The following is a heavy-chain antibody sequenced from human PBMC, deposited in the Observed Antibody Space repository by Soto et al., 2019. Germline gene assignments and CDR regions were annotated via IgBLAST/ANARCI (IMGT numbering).Heavy chain of an antibody. J-gene: IGHJ3*02. CDR1: GFTFSSYG. Sequence: QVELVESGGGVGQPGRSLRLSCAASGFTFSSYGMHWVRQAPGKGLEWVAVISYDGSNKYYADSVKGRFTISRDNSKNTLYLQMNSLRAEDTAVYYCAKGSGGYYGAGSYYNLGAFDIWGQGTMVTVSS. V-gene: IGHV3-30*18. D-gene: IGHD3-10*01. CDR3: AKGSGGYYGAGSYYNLGAFDI. CDR2: ISYDGSNK.